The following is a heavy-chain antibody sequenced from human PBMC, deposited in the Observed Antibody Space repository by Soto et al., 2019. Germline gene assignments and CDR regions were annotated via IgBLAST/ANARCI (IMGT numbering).Heavy chain of an antibody. CDR3: ARHYGRAFDI. CDR2: IYYSGST. Sequence: QVQLQEWGAGLLKPSETLSLTCSVYGGSVSGYFWSWIRQPPGRGLEWLGQIYYSGSTSYKPSLKSRLSISVDTSTSQLSLKMTCVTAADTAVYYCARHYGRAFDIWGQGTMVTVSS. D-gene: IGHD4-17*01. V-gene: IGHV4-34*01. CDR1: GGSVSGYF. J-gene: IGHJ3*02.